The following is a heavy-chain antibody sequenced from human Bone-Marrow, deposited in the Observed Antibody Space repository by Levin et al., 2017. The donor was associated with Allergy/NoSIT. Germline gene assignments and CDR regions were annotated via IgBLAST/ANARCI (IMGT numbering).Heavy chain of an antibody. CDR1: GFTVSSNY. CDR2: IYSGGST. V-gene: IGHV3-66*01. CDR3: ARDRGVVPYYYYYYGMDG. J-gene: IGHJ6*02. D-gene: IGHD2-15*01. Sequence: GGSLRLSCAASGFTVSSNYMSWVRQAPGKGLEWVSVIYSGGSTYYADSVKGRFTISRDNSKNTLYLQMNSLRAEDTAVYYCARDRGVVPYYYYYYGMDGWGQGTTVTVSS.